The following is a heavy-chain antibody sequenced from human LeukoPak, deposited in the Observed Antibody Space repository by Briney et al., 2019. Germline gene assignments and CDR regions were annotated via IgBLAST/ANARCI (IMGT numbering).Heavy chain of an antibody. J-gene: IGHJ3*02. CDR3: TTGRPPYSSGWYGSAFDI. V-gene: IGHV3-15*01. D-gene: IGHD6-19*01. Sequence: GGSLRLSCAASGFTFSSYAMSWVRQAPGKGLEWVGRIKSKTDGGTTDYAAPVKGRFTISRDDSKNTLYLQMNSLKTEDTAVYYCTTGRPPYSSGWYGSAFDIWGQGTMVTVSS. CDR2: IKSKTDGGTT. CDR1: GFTFSSYA.